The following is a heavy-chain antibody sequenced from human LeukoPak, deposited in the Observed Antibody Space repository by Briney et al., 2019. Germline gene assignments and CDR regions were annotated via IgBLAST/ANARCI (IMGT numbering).Heavy chain of an antibody. CDR1: GYTFTSYD. J-gene: IGHJ6*02. D-gene: IGHD3-10*01. Sequence: ASVKVSCKASGYTFTSYDINWVRQATGQGLEWMGWMDPNSGNTGYAQKFQGRVTVTSNTSISTAYMELSSLRSEDTAVYYCASGVYGSGSYLDYYYYGMDVWGQGTTVTVSS. CDR3: ASGVYGSGSYLDYYYYGMDV. CDR2: MDPNSGNT. V-gene: IGHV1-8*01.